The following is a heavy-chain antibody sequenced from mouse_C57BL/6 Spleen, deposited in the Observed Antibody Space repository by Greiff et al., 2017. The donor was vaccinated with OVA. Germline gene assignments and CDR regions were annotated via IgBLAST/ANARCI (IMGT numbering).Heavy chain of an antibody. J-gene: IGHJ2*01. D-gene: IGHD1-1*01. CDR3: AREHCGGSISDYFDY. CDR1: GYTFTDYY. V-gene: IGHV1-26*01. CDR2: INPNNGGT. Sequence: EVQLQQSGPELVKPGASVKISCKASGYTFTDYYMHWVKQSHGKSLEWIGDINPNNGGTSYNQKFKGKATMTVDKSSSTAYMELRRLTSEDSAVYYLAREHCGGSISDYFDYWGQGTTLTVSS.